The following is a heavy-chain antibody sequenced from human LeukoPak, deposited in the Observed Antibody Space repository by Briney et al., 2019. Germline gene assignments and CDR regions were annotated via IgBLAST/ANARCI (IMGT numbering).Heavy chain of an antibody. CDR3: ARVPQGSYVGWAISYYFDY. V-gene: IGHV1-8*01. Sequence: ASVKVSCKASGYTSTSHDINWVRQATGQGLEWMGWMNPNSGNTGYAQKFQGRVTMTRNTSISTAYMELSSLRSEDTAVYYCARVPQGSYVGWAISYYFDYWGQGTLVTVSS. CDR1: GYTSTSHD. CDR2: MNPNSGNT. J-gene: IGHJ4*02. D-gene: IGHD3-10*01.